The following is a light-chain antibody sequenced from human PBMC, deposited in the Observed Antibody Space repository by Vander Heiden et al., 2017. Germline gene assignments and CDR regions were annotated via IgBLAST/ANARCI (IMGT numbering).Light chain of an antibody. Sequence: EIVLTQSPLTLSLSPGERATLSCRASQSVSSSYLAWYQQKPGQAPRLLIYGASSRATGIPDRFSGSGSGTDFTLTISSLEPEDFAVYYCQQDCSSPRTFGQGTKVEIK. J-gene: IGKJ1*01. V-gene: IGKV3-20*01. CDR3: QQDCSSPRT. CDR1: QSVSSSY. CDR2: GAS.